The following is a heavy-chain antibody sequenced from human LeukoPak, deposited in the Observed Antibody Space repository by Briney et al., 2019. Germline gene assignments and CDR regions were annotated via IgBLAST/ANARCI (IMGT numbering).Heavy chain of an antibody. Sequence: SETLPLTCTVSGGSISSYYWSWIRQPPGKGLEWIGYIYYSGSTNYNPSLKSRVTISVDTSKNQFSLKLSSVTAADTAVYYCARGAGYSSSWGKLDYWGQGTLVTVSS. CDR1: GGSISSYY. CDR3: ARGAGYSSSWGKLDY. V-gene: IGHV4-59*01. D-gene: IGHD6-13*01. J-gene: IGHJ4*02. CDR2: IYYSGST.